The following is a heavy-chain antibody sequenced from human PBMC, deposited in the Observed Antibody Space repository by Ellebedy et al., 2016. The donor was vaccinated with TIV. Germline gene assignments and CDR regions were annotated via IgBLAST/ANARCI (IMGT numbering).Heavy chain of an antibody. V-gene: IGHV1-46*01. CDR2: INPSGGST. CDR3: ARRAVGGSSYCSGGTCHLFHYGMDV. J-gene: IGHJ6*02. Sequence: AASVKVSCKASGYTFTDYYIHWVRQAPGQGLEWMGIINPSGGSTSYAHIFQGRVIMTRDTSTTTVYMDLSTLRSEDTAVYFCARRAVGGSSYCSGGTCHLFHYGMDVWGQGTTVTVSS. CDR1: GYTFTDYY. D-gene: IGHD2-15*01.